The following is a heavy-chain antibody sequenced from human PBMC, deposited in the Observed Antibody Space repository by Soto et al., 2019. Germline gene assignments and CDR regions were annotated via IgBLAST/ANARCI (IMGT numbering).Heavy chain of an antibody. CDR3: ARLLWLWGY. Sequence: EVQLVESGGGLVQPGGSLRLSCAASGFTFSAYWLSGVRQAPGKGREWVANIKQDGSEIYYVASVKGRFTNSRDNAKNALYLQMNSLRAEDTAVYYCARLLWLWGYWGQGTLVTVSS. V-gene: IGHV3-7*04. J-gene: IGHJ4*02. CDR2: IKQDGSEI. CDR1: GFTFSAYW. D-gene: IGHD2-21*01.